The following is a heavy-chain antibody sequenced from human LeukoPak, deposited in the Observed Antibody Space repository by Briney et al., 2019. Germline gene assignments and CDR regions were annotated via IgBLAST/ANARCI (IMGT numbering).Heavy chain of an antibody. J-gene: IGHJ6*02. D-gene: IGHD2-15*01. CDR3: ARQGGSGGGLHYYYYYGMDV. CDR2: IYYSGST. Sequence: SETLSLTCTVSGGSISSYYWSWIRQPPGKGLEWIGYIYYSGSTNYNPSLKSRVTISVDTSKNQFSLKLSSVTAADTAVYYCARQGGSGGGLHYYYYYGMDVWGQGTTVTVSS. V-gene: IGHV4-59*08. CDR1: GGSISSYY.